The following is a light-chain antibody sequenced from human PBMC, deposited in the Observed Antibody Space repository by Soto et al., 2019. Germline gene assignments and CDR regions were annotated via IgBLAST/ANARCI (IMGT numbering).Light chain of an antibody. CDR1: SSDVGGYNY. J-gene: IGLJ2*01. CDR3: SSYTSRSTLVA. CDR2: EVN. Sequence: QSALTQPASVSGSPGQSITISCTGTSSDVGGYNYVSWYQQHPGKAPKLMIYEVNNRPSGVSNRFSGSKSGNTASLTISGLQAEDEADYYCSSYTSRSTLVAFGGGTKLTVL. V-gene: IGLV2-14*01.